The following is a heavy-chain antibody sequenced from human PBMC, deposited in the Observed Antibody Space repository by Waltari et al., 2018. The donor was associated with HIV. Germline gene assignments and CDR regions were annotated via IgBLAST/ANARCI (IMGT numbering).Heavy chain of an antibody. CDR2: IYYSGST. V-gene: IGHV4-59*01. CDR3: ARIFVSYWYFDL. CDR1: GCTLSNAY. D-gene: IGHD2-15*01. Sequence: QVQLRESGPGLVKPSEPLSLTCTFSGCTLSNAYWRWIRQPPGKGLECIGYIYYSGSTNYNPSLKSRVTISVDTSKNQFSLKLSSVTAADTAVYYCARIFVSYWYFDLWGRGTLVTVSS. J-gene: IGHJ2*01.